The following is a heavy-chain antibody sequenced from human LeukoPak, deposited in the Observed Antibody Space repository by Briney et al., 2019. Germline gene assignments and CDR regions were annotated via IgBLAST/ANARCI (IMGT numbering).Heavy chain of an antibody. V-gene: IGHV3-21*01. CDR2: ISSSSSYI. CDR3: ARGTMIVVVSFDY. CDR1: GFTFSSYS. Sequence: GGSLRLSCAASGFTFSSYSMNWVRQAPGKGLEWVSSISSSSSYIYYADSVKGRFTISRDNAKNSLYLQMNSLRAEDTAVYYCARGTMIVVVSFDYWGQGTLVTVSS. D-gene: IGHD3-22*01. J-gene: IGHJ4*02.